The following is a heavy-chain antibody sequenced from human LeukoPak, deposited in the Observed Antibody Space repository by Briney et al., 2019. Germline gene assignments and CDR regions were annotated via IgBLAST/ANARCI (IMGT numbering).Heavy chain of an antibody. CDR3: ARVLRYCSGGNCYSGGLGYMDV. CDR2: ISRSGSTK. CDR1: GFTFSSYA. V-gene: IGHV3-48*04. D-gene: IGHD2-15*01. Sequence: GGSLRLSCAASGFTFSSYAMNWVRQAPGKGLEWVSSISRSGSTKYYADSVKGRFTISRDNAKNSLFLQMNSLRAEDTAVYYCARVLRYCSGGNCYSGGLGYMDVWGKGTTVTISS. J-gene: IGHJ6*03.